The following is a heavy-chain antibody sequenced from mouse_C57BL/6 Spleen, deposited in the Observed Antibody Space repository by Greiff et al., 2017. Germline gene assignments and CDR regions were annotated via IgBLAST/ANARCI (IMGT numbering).Heavy chain of an antibody. J-gene: IGHJ4*01. CDR1: GYTFTSYW. V-gene: IGHV1-52*01. Sequence: QVQLQQPGAELVRPGSSVKLSCKASGYTFTSYWMHWVKQRPIQGLEWIGNIDPSDSDTHYNQKFKDKATLTVDKSSSTAYMQLSSLTSEGSAVYCFARWDYDGDYARDHWGQGTSVTVSS. CDR3: ARWDYDGDYARDH. CDR2: IDPSDSDT. D-gene: IGHD2-4*01.